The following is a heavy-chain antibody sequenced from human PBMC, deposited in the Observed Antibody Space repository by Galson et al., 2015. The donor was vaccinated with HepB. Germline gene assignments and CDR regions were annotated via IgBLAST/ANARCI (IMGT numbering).Heavy chain of an antibody. D-gene: IGHD4-23*01. CDR2: TWYDGSNK. V-gene: IGHV3-33*01. Sequence: SLRLSCAASAFKFRSYGMHWVRQAPGKGLEWVAVTWYDGSNKYYADTVKGRFTISRDNSKNTLYLHMSSLRAEDTAVYYCARDRFPYGDNSYFDYWGQGTLVTVSS. J-gene: IGHJ4*02. CDR3: ARDRFPYGDNSYFDY. CDR1: AFKFRSYG.